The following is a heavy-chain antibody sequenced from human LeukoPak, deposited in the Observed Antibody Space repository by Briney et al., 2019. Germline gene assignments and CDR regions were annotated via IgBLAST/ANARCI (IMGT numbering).Heavy chain of an antibody. Sequence: GASVKVSCKASGYTFTGYYMHWVRQAPGQGLEWMGVINPSGTGTSYAQKFQGRITMSRDTSTSTVYMELSSLRPEDTAFYYCATDHSMANTAWWFDPWGQGTLVTVSS. D-gene: IGHD5-24*01. CDR1: GYTFTGYY. CDR2: INPSGTGT. CDR3: ATDHSMANTAWWFDP. V-gene: IGHV1-46*01. J-gene: IGHJ5*02.